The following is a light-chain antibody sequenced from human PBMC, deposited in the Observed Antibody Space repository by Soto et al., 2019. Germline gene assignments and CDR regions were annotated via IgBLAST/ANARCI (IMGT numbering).Light chain of an antibody. CDR3: QQDYNLLT. J-gene: IGKJ4*01. Sequence: PGERVTLSCRASQSVSSSYLTWYQQKPGLAPRLLIYGASTRATGIPARFSGSGSGTDFTLTISSLQPEDFAVYYCQQDYNLLTFGGGTKVEIK. V-gene: IGKV3D-7*01. CDR2: GAS. CDR1: QSVSSSY.